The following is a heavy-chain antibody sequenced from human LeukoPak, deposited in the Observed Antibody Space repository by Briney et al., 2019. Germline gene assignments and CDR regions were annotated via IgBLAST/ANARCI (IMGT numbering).Heavy chain of an antibody. CDR3: ARTYYYDSSGYYNEH. J-gene: IGHJ1*01. V-gene: IGHV4-59*12. CDR2: IYYSGST. CDR1: GGSISSYY. D-gene: IGHD3-22*01. Sequence: ESSETLSLTCTVSGGSISSYYWSWIRQPPGKGLEWIGYIYYSGSTNYNPSLKSRVTISVDTSKNQFSLKLSSVTAADTAVYYCARTYYYDSSGYYNEHWGQGTLVTVSS.